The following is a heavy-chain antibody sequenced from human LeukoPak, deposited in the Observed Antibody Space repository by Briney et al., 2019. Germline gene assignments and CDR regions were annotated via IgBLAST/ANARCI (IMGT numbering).Heavy chain of an antibody. D-gene: IGHD2-2*01. V-gene: IGHV3-30*03. CDR3: ARDGVRIVVVPAAMNGMDV. CDR2: VLHDGSKS. Sequence: PGRSLRLSCAASGFKFSDFGMHWVRQAPGKGLEWVAVVLHDGSKSFYADSVKGRFTSSRDNSKNTVYLQINSLRAEDTAVYYCARDGVRIVVVPAAMNGMDVWGQGTTVTVSS. J-gene: IGHJ6*02. CDR1: GFKFSDFG.